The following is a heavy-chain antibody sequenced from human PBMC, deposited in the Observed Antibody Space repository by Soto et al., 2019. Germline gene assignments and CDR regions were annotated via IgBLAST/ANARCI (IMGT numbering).Heavy chain of an antibody. CDR2: IKSKTDGGTT. CDR3: ASGRLLGCGGDYHAMDV. CDR1: GFTFTNAW. D-gene: IGHD2-21*02. Sequence: EVLLVESGGGLVRPGGSLRLSCAASGFTFTNAWMNWVRQSPGKGLEWVGRIKSKTDGGTTDYAVPVKGRFTISRHDSTNPLYLDMTILKCDKAAVYHGASGRLLGCGGDYHAMDVCGQWTTVAVSS. V-gene: IGHV3-15*07. J-gene: IGHJ6*02.